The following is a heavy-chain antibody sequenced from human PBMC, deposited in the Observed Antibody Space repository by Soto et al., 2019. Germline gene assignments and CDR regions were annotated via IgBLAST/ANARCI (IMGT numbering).Heavy chain of an antibody. CDR3: AADRDYGDYYFDY. CDR1: GFTFTSSA. D-gene: IGHD4-17*01. Sequence: ASVKVSCTASGFTFTSSAVQWVRQARGQRLEWIGWIVVGSGNTNYAQKFQERVTITRDMSTSTAYMELSSLRSEDTAVYYCAADRDYGDYYFDYWGQGTLVTVSS. J-gene: IGHJ4*02. V-gene: IGHV1-58*01. CDR2: IVVGSGNT.